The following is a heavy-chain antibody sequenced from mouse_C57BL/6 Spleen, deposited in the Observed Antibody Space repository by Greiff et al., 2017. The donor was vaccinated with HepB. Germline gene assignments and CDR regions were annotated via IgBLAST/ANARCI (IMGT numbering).Heavy chain of an antibody. Sequence: EVQGVESGGGLVQPKGSLKLSCAASGFSFNTYAMNWVRQAPGKGLEWVARIRSKSNNYATYYADSVKDRLTISRDDSKSMLYLQMNNLKTEDTAMYYCVRQNPVVSFDYWGQGTTLTVSS. CDR2: IRSKSNNYAT. CDR1: GFSFNTYA. V-gene: IGHV10-1*01. CDR3: VRQNPVVSFDY. D-gene: IGHD6-2*01. J-gene: IGHJ2*01.